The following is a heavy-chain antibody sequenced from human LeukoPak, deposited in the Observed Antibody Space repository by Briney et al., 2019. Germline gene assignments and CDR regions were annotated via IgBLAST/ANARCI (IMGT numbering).Heavy chain of an antibody. V-gene: IGHV3-74*01. CDR3: ARGPGGGSGSYYVGDY. Sequence: PGGSLRLSCAASGFTFSSHWMHWVRQAPGKGLVWVSRINGDGSSTSYADSVKGRFTISRDNAKKTMYLQTNSLRAEDTAVYFCARGPGGGSGSYYVGDYWGQGTLVTVSS. CDR2: INGDGSST. CDR1: GFTFSSHW. D-gene: IGHD3-22*01. J-gene: IGHJ4*02.